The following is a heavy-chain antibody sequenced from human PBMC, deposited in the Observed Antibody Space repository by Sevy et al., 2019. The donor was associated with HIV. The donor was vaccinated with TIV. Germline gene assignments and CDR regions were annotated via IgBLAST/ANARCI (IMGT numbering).Heavy chain of an antibody. V-gene: IGHV3-33*01. CDR2: IWYDGSNI. J-gene: IGHJ4*02. Sequence: GGSLRLSCTASGFTFSNHGMHWVRQAPGRGPEWVAIIWYDGSNIYYADSAKGRFTISRDNSRNKLYLQMYDLRPEDTAVYYCVRESSHDFWSGYWGYLDYWGQRTLVTVSS. D-gene: IGHD3-3*01. CDR3: VRESSHDFWSGYWGYLDY. CDR1: GFTFSNHG.